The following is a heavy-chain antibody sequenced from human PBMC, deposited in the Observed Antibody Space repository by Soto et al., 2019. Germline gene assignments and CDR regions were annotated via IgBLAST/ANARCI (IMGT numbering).Heavy chain of an antibody. D-gene: IGHD3-16*01. CDR2: ISSSSSYI. CDR3: ARDHLTTFGGVGDY. Sequence: EVQLVESGGGLVKPGGSLRLSCAASGFTFSSYSMNWVRQAPGKGLEWVSSISSSSSYIYYADSVKGRFTISRDNAKNSLYLPMNSLRAEDTAVYYCARDHLTTFGGVGDYWGQGTLVTVSS. CDR1: GFTFSSYS. J-gene: IGHJ4*02. V-gene: IGHV3-21*01.